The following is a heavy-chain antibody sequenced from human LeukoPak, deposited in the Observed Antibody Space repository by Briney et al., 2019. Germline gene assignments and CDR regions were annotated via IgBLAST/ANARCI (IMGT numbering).Heavy chain of an antibody. CDR3: ARLKKGIAAAGSGWFDP. Sequence: SETLSLTCAVYGGSFSGYYWSWIRQPPGKGLEWIGEINHSGSTNYNPSLKSRVTTSVDTSKNQFSLKLSSVTAADTAVYYCARLKKGIAAAGSGWFDPWGQGTLVTVSS. V-gene: IGHV4-34*01. J-gene: IGHJ5*02. D-gene: IGHD6-13*01. CDR1: GGSFSGYY. CDR2: INHSGST.